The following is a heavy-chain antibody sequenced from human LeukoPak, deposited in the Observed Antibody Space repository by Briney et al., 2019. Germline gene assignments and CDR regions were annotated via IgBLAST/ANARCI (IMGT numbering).Heavy chain of an antibody. CDR3: TRDAYMLGKY. D-gene: IGHD3-10*02. J-gene: IGHJ4*02. CDR1: GFTFSSYG. Sequence: PGGTLRLSCAASGFTFSSYGMSWVRQAPGKGLEWVSAISGSGGSTYYADSVKGRFTISRDNSKNTLYLQMNSLKTEDTAVYYCTRDAYMLGKYWGQGTLVTVSS. V-gene: IGHV3-23*01. CDR2: ISGSGGST.